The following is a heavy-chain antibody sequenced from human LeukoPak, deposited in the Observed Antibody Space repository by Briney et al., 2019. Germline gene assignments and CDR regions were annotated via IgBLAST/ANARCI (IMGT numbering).Heavy chain of an antibody. Sequence: SETLSLTCTVSGGSISSSSYYWGWIRQPPGKGLEWIGSIYYSGSTYYNPSLESRVTISVDTSKNQFSLKLSSVTAADTAVYYCARDSITMIVVVNDAFDIWGQGTMVTVSS. CDR1: GGSISSSSYY. D-gene: IGHD3-22*01. V-gene: IGHV4-39*02. CDR3: ARDSITMIVVVNDAFDI. CDR2: IYYSGST. J-gene: IGHJ3*02.